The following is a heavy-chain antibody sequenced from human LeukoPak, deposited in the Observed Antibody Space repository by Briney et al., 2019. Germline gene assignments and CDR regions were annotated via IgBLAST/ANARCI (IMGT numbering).Heavy chain of an antibody. CDR2: ISTSSSTI. CDR1: GFTLSPYS. V-gene: IGHV3-48*02. D-gene: IGHD4-17*01. Sequence: GGSLRLSCEASGFTLSPYSMNWVRQAPGKGLEWASYISTSSSTIYYADSVKGRFTISRDNAKNTVYLQMNSPRDEDTAVYYCARRHGDYVGSFEYWGQGTLVIVSS. CDR3: ARRHGDYVGSFEY. J-gene: IGHJ4*02.